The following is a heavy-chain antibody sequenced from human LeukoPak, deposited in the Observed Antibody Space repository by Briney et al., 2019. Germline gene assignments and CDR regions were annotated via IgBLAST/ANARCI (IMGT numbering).Heavy chain of an antibody. D-gene: IGHD6-19*01. Sequence: PGGSLRLSCAASGFTFDDYAMHWVRQAPGKGLEWVSGISWNSGSIGYADSVKGRFTISRDNAKNSLYLQMNSLRAEDTALYYCAKGASPRSGPTFDYWGQGTLVTVSS. CDR1: GFTFDDYA. CDR2: ISWNSGSI. J-gene: IGHJ4*02. V-gene: IGHV3-9*01. CDR3: AKGASPRSGPTFDY.